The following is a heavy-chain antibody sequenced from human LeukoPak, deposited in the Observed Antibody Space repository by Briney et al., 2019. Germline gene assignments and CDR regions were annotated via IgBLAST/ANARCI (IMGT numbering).Heavy chain of an antibody. CDR2: INPNSGGT. CDR1: GYTFTCYY. J-gene: IGHJ4*02. D-gene: IGHD2-21*01. Sequence: ASVKVSCKASGYTFTCYYMHWVRQAPGQGLEWMGWINPNSGGTNYVQKFQGRVTMTRDTSISTAYMELSRLRADDTAVYYCAREFLKSVYYFDYWGQGTLVTVSS. V-gene: IGHV1-2*02. CDR3: AREFLKSVYYFDY.